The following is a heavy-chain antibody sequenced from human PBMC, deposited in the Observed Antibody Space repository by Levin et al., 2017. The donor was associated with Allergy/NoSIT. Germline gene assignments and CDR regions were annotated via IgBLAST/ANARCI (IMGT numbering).Heavy chain of an antibody. CDR3: ARDRSGSYFRWFDP. V-gene: IGHV3-48*01. CDR1: GFTFSSYS. CDR2: ISSSSSTI. J-gene: IGHJ5*02. Sequence: GGSLRLSCAASGFTFSSYSMNWVRQAPGKGLEWVSYISSSSSTIYYADSVKGRFTISRDNAKNSLYLQMNSLRAEDTAVYYCARDRSGSYFRWFDPWGQGTLVTVSS. D-gene: IGHD1-26*01.